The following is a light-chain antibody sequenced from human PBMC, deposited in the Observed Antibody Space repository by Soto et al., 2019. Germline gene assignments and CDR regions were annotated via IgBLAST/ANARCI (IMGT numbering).Light chain of an antibody. V-gene: IGKV2-28*01. CDR1: QSLLHSNGYNY. Sequence: DIVMTQSPLSLPVTPGEPASISCRSSQSLLHSNGYNYLDWYLQKPGQSPQLLIYLGSNRASGVPDRFSGSGSGTDFTLKISRVEAEDVGVYYCMQAIKLPLTFGGGTKVEIK. CDR2: LGS. CDR3: MQAIKLPLT. J-gene: IGKJ4*01.